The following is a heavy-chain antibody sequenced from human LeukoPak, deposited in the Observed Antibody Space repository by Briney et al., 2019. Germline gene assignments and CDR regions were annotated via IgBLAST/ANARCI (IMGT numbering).Heavy chain of an antibody. J-gene: IGHJ3*02. CDR2: ISSSSSYI. CDR3: ARDGGYFDWSTDAFDI. Sequence: GGSLRLSCAASGFTFISYSINWVRQAPGKGLEWVSSISSSSSYIYYADSVKGRFTISRDNAKNSLYLQMNSLRAEDTAVYYCARDGGYFDWSTDAFDIWGQGTMVTVSS. CDR1: GFTFISYS. V-gene: IGHV3-21*01. D-gene: IGHD3-9*01.